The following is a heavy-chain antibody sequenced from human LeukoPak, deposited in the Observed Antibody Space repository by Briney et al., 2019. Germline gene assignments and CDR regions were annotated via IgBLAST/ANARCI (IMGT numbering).Heavy chain of an antibody. CDR3: AFYGPGSYTFDY. Sequence: PSETLSLTCTVSGGSISSYYWSWIRQPPGKGLEWIGYIYYSGSTNYNPSLKSRVTISVDTSKNQFSLKLSSVTAADTAVYYCAFYGPGSYTFDYWGQGTLVTVSS. CDR2: IYYSGST. D-gene: IGHD3-10*01. CDR1: GGSISSYY. J-gene: IGHJ4*02. V-gene: IGHV4-59*01.